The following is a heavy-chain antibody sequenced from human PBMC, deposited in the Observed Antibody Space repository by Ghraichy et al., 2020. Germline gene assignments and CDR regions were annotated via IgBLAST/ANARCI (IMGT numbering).Heavy chain of an antibody. CDR2: INPNSGGT. D-gene: IGHD6-13*01. J-gene: IGHJ4*02. CDR1: GYTFTGYY. Sequence: VKVSCKASGYTFTGYYMHWVRQAPGQGLEWMGWINPNSGGTNYAQKFQGRVTMTRDTSISTAYMELSRLRSDDTAVYYCARVDPRAAAGPLDYWGQGTLVTVSS. CDR3: ARVDPRAAAGPLDY. V-gene: IGHV1-2*02.